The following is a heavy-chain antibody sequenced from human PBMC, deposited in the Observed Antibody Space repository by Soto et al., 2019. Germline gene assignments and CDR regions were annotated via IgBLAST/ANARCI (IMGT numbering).Heavy chain of an antibody. CDR1: GGSFSGYY. Sequence: SETLSLTCAVYGGSFSGYYWSWIRQPPGKGLEWIGEINHSGRTNYNPSLKSRVTISVDTSKNQFSLKLNSVTAADTAVYYCARGEYSYGYFDYWGQGTLVTVSS. CDR3: ARGEYSYGYFDY. J-gene: IGHJ4*02. V-gene: IGHV4-34*01. D-gene: IGHD5-18*01. CDR2: INHSGRT.